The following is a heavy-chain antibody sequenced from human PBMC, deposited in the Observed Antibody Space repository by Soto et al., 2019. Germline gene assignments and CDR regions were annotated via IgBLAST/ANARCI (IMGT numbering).Heavy chain of an antibody. CDR2: ISSSSSYI. CDR3: AFDSSSSPQVGAFDI. J-gene: IGHJ3*02. Sequence: GGSLRLSCAASGVTFSSYSMNWVRQAPGKGLEWVSSISSSSSYIYYADSVKGRFTISRDNAKNSLYLQMNSLRAEDTAVYYCAFDSSSSPQVGAFDIWGQGTMVSVSS. V-gene: IGHV3-21*06. D-gene: IGHD6-6*01. CDR1: GVTFSSYS.